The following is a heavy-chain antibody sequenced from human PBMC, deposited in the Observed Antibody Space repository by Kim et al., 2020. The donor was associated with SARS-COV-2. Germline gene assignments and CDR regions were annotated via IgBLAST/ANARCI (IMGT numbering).Heavy chain of an antibody. V-gene: IGHV3-30*18. CDR1: GFNFNNYG. CDR2: ISYDGSVK. Sequence: GGSLRLSCTASGFNFNNYGMHWVRQAPGKGLEWVAMISYDGSVKYYGASVKGRFTISKDSSKNMLYLQVDSLRAEVTAVYYGVQFLGLLHFSISFTPDFWRQGNLVTVSS. D-gene: IGHD3-3*02. J-gene: IGHJ4*02. CDR3: VQFLGLLHFSISFTPDF.